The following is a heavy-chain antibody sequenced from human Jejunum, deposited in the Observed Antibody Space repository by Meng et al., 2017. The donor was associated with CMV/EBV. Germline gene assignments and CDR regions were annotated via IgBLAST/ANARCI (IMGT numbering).Heavy chain of an antibody. V-gene: IGHV3-30*04. CDR2: ISYDGSNK. Sequence: GLIFSSYSMHWVRQAPGKGLEWVAAISYDGSNKTYADSVKGRFTISRDNSKNTLYLQMNSLRAEDTAVYYCARGQSILTRPTYFDYWGQGTLVTVSS. D-gene: IGHD6-6*01. CDR1: GLIFSSYS. J-gene: IGHJ4*02. CDR3: ARGQSILTRPTYFDY.